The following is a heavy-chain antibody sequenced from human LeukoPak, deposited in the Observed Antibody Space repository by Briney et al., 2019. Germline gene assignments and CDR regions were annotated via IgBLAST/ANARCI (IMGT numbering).Heavy chain of an antibody. J-gene: IGHJ4*02. CDR3: AKKYYDILTGSQPSDY. CDR2: ISGSGGST. D-gene: IGHD3-9*01. CDR1: GLTFSSYA. Sequence: GGSLRLSCGASGLTFSSYAMSWVRQAPGKGLEWVSAISGSGGSTYYADSVKGRFTISRDNSKNTLYLQMNSLRAEDTAVYYCAKKYYDILTGSQPSDYWGQGTLVTVSS. V-gene: IGHV3-23*01.